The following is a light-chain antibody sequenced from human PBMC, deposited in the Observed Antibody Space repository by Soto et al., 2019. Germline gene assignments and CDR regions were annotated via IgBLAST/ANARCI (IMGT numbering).Light chain of an antibody. Sequence: EIVLTQSPGTVSLSPGERATLSCRASQTVYNNYIAWYQQSPGQAPRVLIYGTSTRATGTPDRFSGSGSGTEFTLTISRLEPEDFAVYYCQQYGTSPQTFGQGTKVDIK. CDR2: GTS. V-gene: IGKV3-20*01. CDR1: QTVYNNY. CDR3: QQYGTSPQT. J-gene: IGKJ1*01.